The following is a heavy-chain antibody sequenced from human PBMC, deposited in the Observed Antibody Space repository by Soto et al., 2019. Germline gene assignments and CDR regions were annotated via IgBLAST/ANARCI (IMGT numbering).Heavy chain of an antibody. V-gene: IGHV3-15*01. CDR2: IKSKTDGGTT. Sequence: PGGTLRLTGSASGFPYSNSWLSWVSHAPGKGLEWAGRIKSKTDGGTTDYDAPVKGRFTISRDDSKNTLYLQMNSLKTEDTAVYYCTTEGWYYYGMEVWGQGTTVIVSS. CDR1: GFPYSNSW. CDR3: TTEGWYYYGMEV. J-gene: IGHJ6*02. D-gene: IGHD2-15*01.